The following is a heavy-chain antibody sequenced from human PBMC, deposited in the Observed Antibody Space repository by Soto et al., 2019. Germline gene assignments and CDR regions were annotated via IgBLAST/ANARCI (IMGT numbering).Heavy chain of an antibody. CDR3: ARDRWGLWFGELGITTYYYGMDG. J-gene: IGHJ6*02. V-gene: IGHV3-48*02. D-gene: IGHD3-10*01. Sequence: GGSLRLSCAASGFTFSSYSMNWVRQAPGKGLEWVSYISSSSSTIYYADSVKGRFTISRDNAKNSLYLQMNSLRDEDTAVYYCARDRWGLWFGELGITTYYYGMDGWGQGTTVTVSS. CDR1: GFTFSSYS. CDR2: ISSSSSTI.